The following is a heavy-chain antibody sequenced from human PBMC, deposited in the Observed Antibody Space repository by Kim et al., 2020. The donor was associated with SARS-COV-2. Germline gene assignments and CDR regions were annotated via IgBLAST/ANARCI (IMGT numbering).Heavy chain of an antibody. CDR2: INHSGST. CDR1: GGSFSGYY. V-gene: IGHV4-34*01. CDR3: ARGRYGSGSSRQANDY. D-gene: IGHD3-10*01. J-gene: IGHJ4*02. Sequence: SETLSLTCAVYGGSFSGYYWSWIRQPPGKGLEWIGEINHSGSTNYNPSLKSRVTISVDTSKNQFSLKLSSVTAADTAVYYCARGRYGSGSSRQANDYWGQGTLVTVSS.